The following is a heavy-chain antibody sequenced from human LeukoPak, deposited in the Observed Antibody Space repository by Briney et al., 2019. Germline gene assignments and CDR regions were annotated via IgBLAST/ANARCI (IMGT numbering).Heavy chain of an antibody. CDR1: GGSISSSSYY. V-gene: IGHV4-39*01. CDR3: ARHAFAIGSYGDY. CDR2: IYYSGST. J-gene: IGHJ4*02. D-gene: IGHD1-26*01. Sequence: PSETLSLTCTVSGGSISSSSYYWGWIRQPPGKGLEWVGSIYYSGSTYYNPSLKSRVTISVDTSKNQFSLKLSSVPAADTAVYYCARHAFAIGSYGDYWGQGTLVTVSS.